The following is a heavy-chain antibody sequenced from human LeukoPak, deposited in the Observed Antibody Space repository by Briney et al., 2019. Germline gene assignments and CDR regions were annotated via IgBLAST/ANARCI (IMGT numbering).Heavy chain of an antibody. D-gene: IGHD1-26*01. CDR3: ARVNRGWELLRSTGDYYYYYYMDV. CDR2: MNPNSGNT. CDR1: GYTFTSYD. Sequence: ASVKVSCKASGYTFTSYDINWVRRATGQGLEWMGWMNPNSGNTGYAQKFQGRVTMTRNTSISTAYMELSSLRSEDTAVYYCARVNRGWELLRSTGDYYYYYYMDVWGKGTTVTVSS. V-gene: IGHV1-8*01. J-gene: IGHJ6*03.